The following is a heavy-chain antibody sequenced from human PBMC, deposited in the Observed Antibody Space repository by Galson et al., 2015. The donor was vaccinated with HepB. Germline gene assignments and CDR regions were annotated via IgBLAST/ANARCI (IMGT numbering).Heavy chain of an antibody. D-gene: IGHD2-2*01. Sequence: SLRLSCAASGFTFRNYWMNWVRQAPGKGLGWVANIKRDGTEKFYVDSVKGRFTISSDNAKNSLDLQMNGLRAEDTAVYSCARDFRYWTSTTCPAFYFFDLWGRGTLFTVSS. CDR2: IKRDGTEK. J-gene: IGHJ2*01. V-gene: IGHV3-7*01. CDR1: GFTFRNYW. CDR3: ARDFRYWTSTTCPAFYFFDL.